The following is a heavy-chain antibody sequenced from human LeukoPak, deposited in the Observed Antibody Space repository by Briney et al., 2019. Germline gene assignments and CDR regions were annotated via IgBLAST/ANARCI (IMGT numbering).Heavy chain of an antibody. Sequence: GGSLRLSCAASGFTFSSYDMTWVRQAPGKGLEWVSSISSSSSYIYYADSVKGRFTISRDNAKNSLYLQMNSLRAEDTAVYYCARENAHEVFDIWGQGTMVTVSS. CDR2: ISSSSSYI. CDR3: ARENAHEVFDI. CDR1: GFTFSSYD. D-gene: IGHD2-2*01. V-gene: IGHV3-21*01. J-gene: IGHJ3*02.